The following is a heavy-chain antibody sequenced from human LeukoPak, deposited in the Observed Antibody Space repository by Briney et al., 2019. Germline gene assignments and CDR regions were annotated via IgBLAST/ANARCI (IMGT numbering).Heavy chain of an antibody. CDR3: ASRPTPYYDYIWGSYRYGFDY. CDR2: IYYSGST. Sequence: SETLSLTCTVSGGSISCSSYYWGWIRQPPGKGLEWIGSIYYSGSTYYNPSLKSRVTISVDTSKNQFSLKLSSVTAADTAVYYCASRPTPYYDYIWGSYRYGFDYWGQGTLATVSS. J-gene: IGHJ4*02. CDR1: GGSISCSSYY. D-gene: IGHD3-16*02. V-gene: IGHV4-39*01.